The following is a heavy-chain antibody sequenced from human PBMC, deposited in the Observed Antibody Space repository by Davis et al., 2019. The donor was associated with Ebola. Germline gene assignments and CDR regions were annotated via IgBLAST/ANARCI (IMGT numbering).Heavy chain of an antibody. V-gene: IGHV3-48*02. Sequence: GGSLRLSCTASGFTFSSYSMNWVRQAPGKGLEWVSSISSSGSTIYYAGSVKGRFTISRDNAKSSLYLQMNSLRDEDTAVYYCARVRGSGWYFDYWGQGTLVTVSS. CDR2: ISSSGSTI. J-gene: IGHJ4*02. CDR1: GFTFSSYS. CDR3: ARVRGSGWYFDY. D-gene: IGHD6-19*01.